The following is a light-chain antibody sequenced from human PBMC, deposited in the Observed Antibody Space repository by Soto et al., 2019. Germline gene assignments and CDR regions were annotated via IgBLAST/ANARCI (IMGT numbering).Light chain of an antibody. V-gene: IGKV4-1*01. J-gene: IGKJ5*01. CDR1: ESVLYSSNNKNC. CDR2: WAS. CDR3: QQYYTSPPT. Sequence: GVTSCPASLPAPLVYLATLNSQSSESVLYSSNNKNCLAWYQQKPGQPPKLLMYWASTRESGVPDRFSGSGSGADFTLTISSLQAEDVAVYYCQQYYTSPPTFGQGTRLDIK.